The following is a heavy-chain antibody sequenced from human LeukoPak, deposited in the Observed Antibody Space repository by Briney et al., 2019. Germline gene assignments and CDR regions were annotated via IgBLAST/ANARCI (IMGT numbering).Heavy chain of an antibody. V-gene: IGHV3-53*01. J-gene: IGHJ6*02. CDR3: AKDSSGWPKNFYDMDV. Sequence: GGSLRLSCAASGFTVSSNYMSWVRQAPGKGLEWVSVIYSGGSTYYADSVKGRFTISRDNSKNTLYLQMNSLRAEDTAVYYCAKDSSGWPKNFYDMDVWGQGTTVTVS. CDR2: IYSGGST. D-gene: IGHD6-19*01. CDR1: GFTVSSNY.